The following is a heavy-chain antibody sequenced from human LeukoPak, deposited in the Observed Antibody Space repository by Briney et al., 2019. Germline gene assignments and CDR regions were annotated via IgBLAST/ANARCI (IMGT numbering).Heavy chain of an antibody. CDR1: GYTFTSYA. Sequence: ASVKVSCKASGYTFTSYAMHWVRQAPGQRLEWMGWINAGNGNTKYSQKFQGRVTITRDTSASTAYMELSSLRSEDTAVYYCARDLRWGPTLYYYGMDVWGQGTTVTVSS. D-gene: IGHD4-23*01. J-gene: IGHJ6*02. CDR2: INAGNGNT. CDR3: ARDLRWGPTLYYYGMDV. V-gene: IGHV1-3*01.